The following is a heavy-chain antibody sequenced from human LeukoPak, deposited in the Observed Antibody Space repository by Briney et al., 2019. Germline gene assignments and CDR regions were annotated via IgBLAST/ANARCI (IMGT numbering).Heavy chain of an antibody. CDR3: ARGPTVTTDY. Sequence: PSETLSLTCTVSGGSISSSSHYWGWFRQPPGKGLGWIVYIYYSGSSFCNPSRKSRFTMSVDTSKTQFSLRLNSVTAADTAVYYCARGPTVTTDYWGQGTLVTVSS. CDR1: GGSISSSSHY. CDR2: IYYSGSS. J-gene: IGHJ4*02. V-gene: IGHV4-39*01. D-gene: IGHD4-17*01.